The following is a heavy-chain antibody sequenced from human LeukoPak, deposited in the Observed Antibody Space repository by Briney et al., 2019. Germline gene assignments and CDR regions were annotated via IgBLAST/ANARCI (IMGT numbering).Heavy chain of an antibody. V-gene: IGHV3-64D*06. D-gene: IGHD2-2*01. CDR1: GFTFSSYA. CDR2: ISSNGGST. J-gene: IGHJ4*02. Sequence: GGSLRLSCSASGFTFSSYAMHWVRQAPGKGLEYVSAISSNGGSTYYADSVKGRFTISRDNSKNTLYLQMSSLRAEDTAVYYCVRGPPACSTNCYGYLDYWGQGTLVTVSS. CDR3: VRGPPACSTNCYGYLDY.